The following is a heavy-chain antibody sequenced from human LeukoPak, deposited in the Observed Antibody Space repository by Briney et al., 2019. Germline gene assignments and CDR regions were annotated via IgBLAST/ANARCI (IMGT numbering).Heavy chain of an antibody. CDR2: IYHSGST. CDR1: GGSISSSNW. CDR3: AREVVAAPGTVDY. D-gene: IGHD6-13*01. J-gene: IGHJ4*01. Sequence: SRTLSLTCAGSGGSISSSNWGCWVRQPPGKGLAWIGEIYHSGSTNYNPSLKSRVTISVDTSKNQFSLKLSSVTAADTAVYYCAREVVAAPGTVDYWGQGTLVTVSS. V-gene: IGHV4-4*02.